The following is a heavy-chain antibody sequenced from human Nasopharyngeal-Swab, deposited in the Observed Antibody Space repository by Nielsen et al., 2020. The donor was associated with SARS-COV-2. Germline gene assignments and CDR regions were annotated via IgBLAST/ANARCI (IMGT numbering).Heavy chain of an antibody. CDR3: ARDYISAENWWFGEHGWFDP. CDR2: IGSSSSYI. V-gene: IGHV3-21*01. J-gene: IGHJ5*02. Sequence: GASLKISCAASGFTFSSYSMNWVRQAPGKGLEWVSSIGSSSSYIYYADSVKGRFTISRDNAKNSLYLQMNSLRAEDTAVYYCARDYISAENWWFGEHGWFDPWGQGALVTVSS. CDR1: GFTFSSYS. D-gene: IGHD3-10*01.